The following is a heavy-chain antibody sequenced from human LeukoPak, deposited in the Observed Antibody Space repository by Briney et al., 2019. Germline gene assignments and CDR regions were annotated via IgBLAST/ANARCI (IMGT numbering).Heavy chain of an antibody. V-gene: IGHV3-33*01. J-gene: IGHJ4*02. D-gene: IGHD6-13*01. CDR3: ARGPYSSSWYGQLEY. Sequence: GALRLSCAASGFTFSSYGMHWVRQAPGKGLEWVAVIWYDGSNKYYADSVKGRFTISRDNSKNTLYLQMNSLRAEDTAVYYCARGPYSSSWYGQLEYWGPGTLVTVSS. CDR1: GFTFSSYG. CDR2: IWYDGSNK.